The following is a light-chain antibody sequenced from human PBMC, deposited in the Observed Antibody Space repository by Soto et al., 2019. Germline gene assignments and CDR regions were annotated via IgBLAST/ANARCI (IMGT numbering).Light chain of an antibody. CDR1: QYITIY. V-gene: IGKV3-11*01. J-gene: IGKJ5*01. CDR3: QQRADWPIT. Sequence: EIVLTQSPATLSLSPGERATLSCRASQYITIYLAWYQQKPGQAPRLLIYDASHRATGIPARFSGSGSGTDFTLTISSLEPDDFAVYYCQQRADWPITFGQGTRLEIK. CDR2: DAS.